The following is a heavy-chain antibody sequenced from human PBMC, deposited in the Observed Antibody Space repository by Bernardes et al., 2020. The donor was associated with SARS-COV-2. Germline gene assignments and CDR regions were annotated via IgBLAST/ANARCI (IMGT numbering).Heavy chain of an antibody. CDR3: TREEEGSSRWT. J-gene: IGHJ5*02. CDR1: GASIVTSLYY. CDR2: LKYGGRS. D-gene: IGHD6-13*01. Sequence: SETLSLTCTVSGASIVTSLYYWAWVRQPPGKGPEWMGSLKYGGRSFYTPSLNSRVTISVDPSKNQFSLKLTSVTAADTAIYYCTREEEGSSRWTWGQGTLVTVSS. V-gene: IGHV4-39*02.